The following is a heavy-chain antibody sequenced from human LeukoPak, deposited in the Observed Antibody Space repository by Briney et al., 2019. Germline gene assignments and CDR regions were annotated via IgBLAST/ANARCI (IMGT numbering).Heavy chain of an antibody. CDR3: AKDREVVPAALDY. D-gene: IGHD2-2*01. Sequence: GGSLRLSCAASGFTFSSYGMHWVRQAPGKGLEWVAFIRYDGSNKYYADSVKGRFTISRDNSKNTLYLQMNSLRAEDMAVYYCAKDREVVPAALDYWGQGTLVTVSS. J-gene: IGHJ4*02. CDR1: GFTFSSYG. V-gene: IGHV3-30*02. CDR2: IRYDGSNK.